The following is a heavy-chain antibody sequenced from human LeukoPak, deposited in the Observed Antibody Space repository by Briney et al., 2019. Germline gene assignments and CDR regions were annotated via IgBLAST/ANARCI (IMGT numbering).Heavy chain of an antibody. D-gene: IGHD7-27*01. Sequence: PGGPLRLSCAASGFTFSTYWMHWVRQAPGKGLVWVSRISGDGSDTRYADSVKGRFIISRDNAKNTLYLQLNGLRAEDTAVYYCARDFDWGSGHWGQGALVTVSS. V-gene: IGHV3-74*01. CDR3: ARDFDWGSGH. J-gene: IGHJ4*02. CDR2: ISGDGSDT. CDR1: GFTFSTYW.